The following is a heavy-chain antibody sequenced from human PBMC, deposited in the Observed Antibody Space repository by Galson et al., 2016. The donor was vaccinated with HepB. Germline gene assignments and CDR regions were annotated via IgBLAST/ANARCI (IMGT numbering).Heavy chain of an antibody. CDR2: ITSGGTT. J-gene: IGHJ6*02. Sequence: LRLSCAASGFSFSSYAMSWVRQAPEKGLEWVSGITSGGTTYYADSVKGRFTISRDNSKNILYLQMKSLRDEDTAVYYCAKRPYSYGWHYGMDVWGQGTTVTVS. CDR3: AKRPYSYGWHYGMDV. V-gene: IGHV3-23*01. CDR1: GFSFSSYA. D-gene: IGHD5-18*01.